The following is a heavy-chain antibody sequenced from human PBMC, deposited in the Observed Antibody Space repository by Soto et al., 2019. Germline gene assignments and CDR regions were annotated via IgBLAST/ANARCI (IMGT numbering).Heavy chain of an antibody. Sequence: QVQLVESGGGVVQPGRSLRLSCAASGFTFSSYGMHWVRQAPGKGLEWVAVISYDGSNKYYADSVKGRFTISRDNSKNTLYLQMNSLRAEDTAVYYCGKPFRTDYGDYVSRAFDIWGQGTMVTVSS. V-gene: IGHV3-30*18. J-gene: IGHJ3*02. CDR1: GFTFSSYG. CDR3: GKPFRTDYGDYVSRAFDI. CDR2: ISYDGSNK. D-gene: IGHD4-17*01.